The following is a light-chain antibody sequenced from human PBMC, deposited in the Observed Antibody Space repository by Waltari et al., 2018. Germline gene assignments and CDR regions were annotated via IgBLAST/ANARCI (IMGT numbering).Light chain of an antibody. CDR2: EVS. CDR3: SSSTSTSAGVV. J-gene: IGLJ2*01. Sequence: QSALTQPASVSGSPGQSITISCTGTRRDVGGFKYVSWYQQHPGKAPKLMIYEVSKRPSGVSTRFSGSKSGNTASLTISGLQAEDESDYYCSSSTSTSAGVVFGGGTKLTVL. V-gene: IGLV2-14*01. CDR1: RRDVGGFKY.